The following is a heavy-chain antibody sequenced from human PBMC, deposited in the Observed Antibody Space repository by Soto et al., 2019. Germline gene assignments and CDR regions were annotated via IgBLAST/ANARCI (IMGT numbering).Heavy chain of an antibody. V-gene: IGHV4-30-4*01. CDR3: ATMGTPATGLYYFDY. J-gene: IGHJ4*02. Sequence: SETLSLTCTVSGGSISSGDYYWSWIRQPPGKGLEWIGYIYYSGTTYYNPSLKSRVTISVDTSKNQFSLRLSSVTAADTAVYFCATMGTPATGLYYFDYWGQGTLVTVSS. D-gene: IGHD1-7*01. CDR2: IYYSGTT. CDR1: GGSISSGDYY.